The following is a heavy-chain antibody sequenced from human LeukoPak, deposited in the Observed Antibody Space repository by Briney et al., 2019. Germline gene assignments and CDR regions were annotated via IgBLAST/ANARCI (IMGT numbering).Heavy chain of an antibody. Sequence: SETLSLTCTVSGGSISSGSYYWSWIRQPPGKGLEWIGEINHSGSTNYNPSLKSRVTISVDTSKNQFSLKLSSVTAADTAVYYCAKSGGRYYYYMDVWGKGTTVTISS. CDR2: INHSGST. D-gene: IGHD3-16*01. V-gene: IGHV4-39*01. J-gene: IGHJ6*03. CDR1: GGSISSGSYY. CDR3: AKSGGRYYYYMDV.